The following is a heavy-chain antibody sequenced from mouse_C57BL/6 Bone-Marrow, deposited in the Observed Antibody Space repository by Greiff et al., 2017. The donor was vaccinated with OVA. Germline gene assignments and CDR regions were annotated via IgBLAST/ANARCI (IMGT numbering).Heavy chain of an antibody. Sequence: DVKLVEPGGGLVQPGESLKLSCESNEYAFPSHDMSWVRKTPEKRLELVAAINRDGGSTYYPDTMERRFIISRDNTKKTLYLQMSSLRSEDTALYYCARQNYYGSPYYFDYWGQGTTLTVSS. V-gene: IGHV5-2*01. CDR3: ARQNYYGSPYYFDY. CDR2: INRDGGST. J-gene: IGHJ2*01. CDR1: EYAFPSHD. D-gene: IGHD1-1*01.